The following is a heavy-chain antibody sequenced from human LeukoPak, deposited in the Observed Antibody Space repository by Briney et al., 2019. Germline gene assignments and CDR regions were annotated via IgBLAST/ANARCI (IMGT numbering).Heavy chain of an antibody. D-gene: IGHD2-2*01. Sequence: GGSLRLSCAASGFTFSSYAMHWVRQAPGKGLEWVSAISGSGGSTYYADSVKGRFTISRDNSKNTLYLQMNSLRAEDTAVYYCAKDGVNIVVVPAAIPLYYFDYWGQGTLVTVSS. CDR1: GFTFSSYA. V-gene: IGHV3-23*01. J-gene: IGHJ4*02. CDR2: ISGSGGST. CDR3: AKDGVNIVVVPAAIPLYYFDY.